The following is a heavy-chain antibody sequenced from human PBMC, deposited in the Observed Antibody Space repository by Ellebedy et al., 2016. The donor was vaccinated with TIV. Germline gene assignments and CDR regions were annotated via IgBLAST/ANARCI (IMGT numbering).Heavy chain of an antibody. CDR2: IYSGGST. J-gene: IGHJ4*02. V-gene: IGHV3-66*01. CDR3: ARVVATITYGIYYFDY. D-gene: IGHD5-12*01. CDR1: GFTVSSNY. Sequence: GESLKISCAASGFTVSSNYMSWVRQAPGMGLEWGSVIYSGGSTYYADSVKGRFTISRDNSKNTLYLQMNTLRAEDTAVYYCARVVATITYGIYYFDYWGQGTLVTVSS.